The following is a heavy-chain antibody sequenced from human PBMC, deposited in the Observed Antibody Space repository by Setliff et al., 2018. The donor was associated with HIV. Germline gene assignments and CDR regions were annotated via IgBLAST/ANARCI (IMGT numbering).Heavy chain of an antibody. CDR2: IYYSGNM. V-gene: IGHV4-39*01. CDR3: VRRVSGSMLDW. Sequence: SDTLSLTCTVSGDSITSGSYYWGWIRQPPGKGLEWIGTIYYSGNMNYNPSLKSRVTISIDTSKQFSLKLTSVTAADTAVYYCVRRVSGSMLDWWGQGTQVTVSS. CDR1: GDSITSGSYY. D-gene: IGHD1-1*01. J-gene: IGHJ4*02.